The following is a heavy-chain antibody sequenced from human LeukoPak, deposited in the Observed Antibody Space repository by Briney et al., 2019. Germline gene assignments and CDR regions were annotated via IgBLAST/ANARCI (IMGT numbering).Heavy chain of an antibody. CDR3: ARAFYGSSWFLYWFAP. Sequence: EASVKVSCKASGGTFSSYAISWVRQAPGQGLEWMGGIIPIFGTANYAQKFQGRVTITADESTSTAYMELSSLRSEDTAVYYCARAFYGSSWFLYWFAPGGRGPRVTV. D-gene: IGHD6-13*01. V-gene: IGHV1-69*13. CDR1: GGTFSSYA. CDR2: IIPIFGTA. J-gene: IGHJ5*02.